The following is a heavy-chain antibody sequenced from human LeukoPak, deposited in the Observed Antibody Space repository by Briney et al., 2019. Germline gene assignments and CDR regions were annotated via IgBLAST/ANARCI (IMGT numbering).Heavy chain of an antibody. CDR2: IYDSGST. Sequence: TPSETLSLTCTVSGGSIRSSYYYWGWIRQPPGKGLEWIGSIYDSGSTYYNPSLKSRVTISVDTSKNQFSLKLSSVTAADTAVYYCARGSRYGSGSYYPCDFDYWGQETLVTVSS. V-gene: IGHV4-39*01. J-gene: IGHJ4*02. CDR1: GGSIRSSYYY. CDR3: ARGSRYGSGSYYPCDFDY. D-gene: IGHD3-10*01.